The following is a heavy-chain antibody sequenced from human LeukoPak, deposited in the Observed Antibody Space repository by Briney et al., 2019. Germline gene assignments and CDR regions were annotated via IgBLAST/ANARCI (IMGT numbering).Heavy chain of an antibody. Sequence: GGSLRLSCAASGFTFSSYSMNWVRQAPGKGLGWVSSISSSSSYIYYAVSVKGRFTISRDNAKNSLYLQMNSLRAEDTAVYYCARSHGYSSSYFDYWGQGTLVTVSS. D-gene: IGHD6-13*01. CDR3: ARSHGYSSSYFDY. CDR1: GFTFSSYS. V-gene: IGHV3-21*01. CDR2: ISSSSSYI. J-gene: IGHJ4*02.